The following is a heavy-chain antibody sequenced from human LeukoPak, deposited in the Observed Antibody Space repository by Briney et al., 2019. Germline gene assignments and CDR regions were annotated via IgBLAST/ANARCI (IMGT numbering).Heavy chain of an antibody. CDR1: GFTFSGYE. J-gene: IGHJ4*02. D-gene: IGHD1-14*01. CDR3: SSWYFR. CDR2: ISSSASTI. Sequence: PGGSLRLSCAASGFTFSGYEMNWVRQAPGKGLEWVSYISSSASTIYYADSVKGRFTISRDDAKNSLYLQMNSLRDEDTAVYYCSSWYFRWGPGTLVNVSS. V-gene: IGHV3-48*03.